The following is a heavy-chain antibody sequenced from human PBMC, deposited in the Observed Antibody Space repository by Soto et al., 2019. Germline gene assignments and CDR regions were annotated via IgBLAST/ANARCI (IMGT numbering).Heavy chain of an antibody. D-gene: IGHD2-15*01. CDR2: INSDGSVS. V-gene: IGHV3-74*01. CDR1: GFTFSNYW. CDR3: ARGDCVGGSCYSLAGSYYYYMDV. J-gene: IGHJ6*03. Sequence: EVKLVESGGGLVQPGGSLRLSCAPSGFTFSNYWMYWVRQAPGQGLVWVSRINSDGSVSRYADSEMGGLTISRDNVKNTLYLQMNSLRVEDTAVYYCARGDCVGGSCYSLAGSYYYYMDVWRKGTTVTVFS.